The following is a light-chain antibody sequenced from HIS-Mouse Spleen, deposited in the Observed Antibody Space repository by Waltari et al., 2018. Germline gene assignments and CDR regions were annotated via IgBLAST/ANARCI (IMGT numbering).Light chain of an antibody. CDR1: QGISSY. J-gene: IGKJ1*01. CDR2: AAS. V-gene: IGKV1-9*01. CDR3: QQLNSYPPT. Sequence: DIQLTQSPSFLSASVVDRVTITCRASQGISSYLAWYQQKPGKAPKLLIYAASTLQSGVPSRFSGSGSGTEFTLTISSLQPEDFATYYSQQLNSYPPTFGQGTKVEIK.